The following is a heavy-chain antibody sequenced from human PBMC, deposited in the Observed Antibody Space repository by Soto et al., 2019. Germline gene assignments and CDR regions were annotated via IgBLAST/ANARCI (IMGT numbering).Heavy chain of an antibody. Sequence: SQTICVTCAVSYGSIISGGYSCSWIRQPPGKGLEWIGYIYHSGSTYYNPSLKSRVTISVDRSKNQFSLKLSSVTAADTAVYYCARGKVVAIDYWGQGTLVTVSS. D-gene: IGHD2-15*01. CDR2: IYHSGST. CDR3: ARGKVVAIDY. J-gene: IGHJ4*02. V-gene: IGHV4-30-2*01. CDR1: YGSIISGGYS.